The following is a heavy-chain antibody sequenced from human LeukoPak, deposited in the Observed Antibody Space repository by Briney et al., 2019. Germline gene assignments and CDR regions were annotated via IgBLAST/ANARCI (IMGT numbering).Heavy chain of an antibody. Sequence: SEALSLTCSVSGGSISSLYWSWIRQPPGKGLEWIGYIYYTGSTNYNPSLKSRVAMFVDMSKNQFPLRLSSVTAADTAVYYCARHRAYSSSSPFDYWGQGTLVTVSS. J-gene: IGHJ4*02. CDR3: ARHRAYSSSSPFDY. CDR2: IYYTGST. D-gene: IGHD6-6*01. CDR1: GGSISSLY. V-gene: IGHV4-59*08.